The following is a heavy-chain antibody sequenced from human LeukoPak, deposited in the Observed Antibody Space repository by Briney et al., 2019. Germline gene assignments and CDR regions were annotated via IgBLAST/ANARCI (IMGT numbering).Heavy chain of an antibody. CDR2: IYPGDSDT. D-gene: IGHD3-9*01. CDR3: ARSAYYGILTGYLDAFDI. Sequence: GESLKISCKGSGYSFTSYWIGWVRQMPGKGLEWMGIIYPGDSDTRYSPSFQGQVTISADKSISTAYLQWSSLKASDTAMYYCARSAYYGILTGYLDAFDIWGQGTMVTVSS. CDR1: GYSFTSYW. V-gene: IGHV5-51*01. J-gene: IGHJ3*02.